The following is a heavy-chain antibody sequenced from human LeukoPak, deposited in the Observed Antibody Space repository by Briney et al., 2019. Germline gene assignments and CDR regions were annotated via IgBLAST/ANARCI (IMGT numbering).Heavy chain of an antibody. D-gene: IGHD5-18*01. CDR1: GYTFTSYG. Sequence: ASVKVSCKASGYTFTSYGISWVRQAPGQGLEWMGWISAYNGNTNYAQKLQGRVTMTTDTSTSTVYMELSSLRSEDTAVYYCARVGGYSYGFDYWGQGTLVTVSS. V-gene: IGHV1-18*01. CDR3: ARVGGYSYGFDY. J-gene: IGHJ4*02. CDR2: ISAYNGNT.